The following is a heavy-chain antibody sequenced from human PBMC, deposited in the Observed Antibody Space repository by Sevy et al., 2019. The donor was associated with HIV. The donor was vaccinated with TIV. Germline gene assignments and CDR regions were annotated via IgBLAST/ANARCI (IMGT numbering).Heavy chain of an antibody. CDR1: GDTVSSNIAA. D-gene: IGHD2-15*01. CDR3: ARDRCSRYGNCYYFDY. CDR2: TYYRSKWYH. J-gene: IGHJ4*02. V-gene: IGHV6-1*01. Sequence: SQTLSLTCAISGDTVSSNIAAWNWIRQSPSRGLEWLGRTYYRSKWYHDYAVSVKSRITINPDTSKNQFSLQLNSVTPEDTAVYYCARDRCSRYGNCYYFDYWGQGTLVTVSS.